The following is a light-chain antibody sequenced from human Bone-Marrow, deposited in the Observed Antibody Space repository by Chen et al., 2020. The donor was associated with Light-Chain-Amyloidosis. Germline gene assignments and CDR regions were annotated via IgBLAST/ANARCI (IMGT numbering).Light chain of an antibody. CDR3: LQTYSPPPT. CDR1: QTIVTY. J-gene: IGKJ1*01. V-gene: IGKV1-39*01. CDR2: AAS. Sequence: DIQMTQSPSSLSASVGDRVTITCRASQTIVTYLNWYQQRQGKPPKLLISAASNLHGGVPSRFSGSAYGTEFTLTISSLQPEDLATYYCLQTYSPPPTFGQGTKVTIK.